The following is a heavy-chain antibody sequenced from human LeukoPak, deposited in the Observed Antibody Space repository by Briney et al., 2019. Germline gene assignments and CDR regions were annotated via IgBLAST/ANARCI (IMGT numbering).Heavy chain of an antibody. Sequence: SETLSLTCTVSGGSISSSSYYWGWIRQPPGKGLEWIGSIYYSGSTYYNPSLKSRVTISVDTSKNQSSLKLSSVTAADTAVYYCARLYGDFPSPDYWGQGTLVTVSS. D-gene: IGHD4-17*01. CDR3: ARLYGDFPSPDY. V-gene: IGHV4-39*01. CDR2: IYYSGST. CDR1: GGSISSSSYY. J-gene: IGHJ4*02.